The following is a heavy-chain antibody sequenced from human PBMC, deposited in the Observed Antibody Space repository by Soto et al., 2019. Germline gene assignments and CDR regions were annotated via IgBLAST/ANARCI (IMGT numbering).Heavy chain of an antibody. V-gene: IGHV4-34*01. J-gene: IGHJ4*02. CDR2: INHGGST. CDR3: ARGGGGNDYVWGSYRPFDF. Sequence: LSLTCAVYGESFRDYYWSWIRQPPGKGLEWIGEINHGGSTNCNPSLKSRVTISLDTSKNQFSLKLSSVTAADTAVYYCARGGGGNDYVWGSYRPFDFWGQGTLVTVSS. D-gene: IGHD3-16*02. CDR1: GESFRDYY.